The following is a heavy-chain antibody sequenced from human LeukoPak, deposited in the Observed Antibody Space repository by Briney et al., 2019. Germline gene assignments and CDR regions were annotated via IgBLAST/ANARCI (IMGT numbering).Heavy chain of an antibody. J-gene: IGHJ6*03. Sequence: SETLSLTCTVSGGSISSSSYYWGWIRQPPGKGLEWVGSIYYSGSTYYNPSLKSRVTISVDTSKNQFSLKLSSVTAADTAVYYCARQRRPVTGYYYYMDVWGKGTTVTVSS. CDR2: IYYSGST. CDR1: GGSISSSSYY. D-gene: IGHD2-21*02. CDR3: ARQRRPVTGYYYYMDV. V-gene: IGHV4-39*07.